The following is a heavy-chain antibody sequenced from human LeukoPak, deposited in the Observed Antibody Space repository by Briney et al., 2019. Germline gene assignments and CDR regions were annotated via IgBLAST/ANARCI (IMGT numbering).Heavy chain of an antibody. Sequence: GGSLRLSCAAYGFTFSSYEMNWVRQAPGKGLEWVSYISSRGTTTYYADSVKGRFTISRDDAKNSLYLHMNSLRVEDTAVYYCARLYSSSSGLRASDYWGQGTLVTVSS. D-gene: IGHD6-6*01. CDR1: GFTFSSYE. CDR3: ARLYSSSSGLRASDY. V-gene: IGHV3-48*03. J-gene: IGHJ4*02. CDR2: ISSRGTTT.